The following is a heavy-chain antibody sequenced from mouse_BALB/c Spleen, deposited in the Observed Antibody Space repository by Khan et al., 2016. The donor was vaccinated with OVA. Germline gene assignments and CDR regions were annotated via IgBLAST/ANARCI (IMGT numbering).Heavy chain of an antibody. CDR2: IWSGGST. CDR1: GFSLTSYG. J-gene: IGHJ3*01. D-gene: IGHD2-4*01. V-gene: IGHV2-2*02. Sequence: QVQLKQSGPGLVQPSQSLSITRTVSGFSLTSYGVHWVRQSPGKGLEWLGVIWSGGSTDYNEAFISRLSISKDNSKSQVFFKMNSLQGNDTAIYYCARNYDYDEGLAYWGQGTLVTVSA. CDR3: ARNYDYDEGLAY.